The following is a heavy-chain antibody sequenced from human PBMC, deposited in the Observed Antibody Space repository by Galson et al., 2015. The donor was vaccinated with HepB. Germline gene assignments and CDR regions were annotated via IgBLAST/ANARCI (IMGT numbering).Heavy chain of an antibody. CDR2: ISSSSSYI. CDR3: ARDVSGEDSSNFWSGYTGTNWFDP. V-gene: IGHV3-21*01. J-gene: IGHJ5*02. Sequence: SLRLSCAASGFTFSRYSMNWVRQAPGKGLEWVSSISSSSSYIYYADSVKGRFTISRDNAKNSLYLQMNSLRAEDTAVYYCARDVSGEDSSNFWSGYTGTNWFDPWGQGTLVTVSS. CDR1: GFTFSRYS. D-gene: IGHD3-3*01.